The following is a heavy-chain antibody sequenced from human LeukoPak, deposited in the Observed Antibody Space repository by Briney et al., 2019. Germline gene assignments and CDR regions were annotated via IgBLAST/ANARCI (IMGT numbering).Heavy chain of an antibody. Sequence: PSETLSLTCTVSGGSISSYYWSWIRQPAGKGLEWIGRIYTSGSTNYNPSLKGRVTMSVDTSKNQFSLKLNSVTAADTAVYYCARDLDYYDSSGYRNWFDPWGQGTLVTVSS. V-gene: IGHV4-4*07. J-gene: IGHJ5*02. CDR1: GGSISSYY. CDR3: ARDLDYYDSSGYRNWFDP. CDR2: IYTSGST. D-gene: IGHD3-22*01.